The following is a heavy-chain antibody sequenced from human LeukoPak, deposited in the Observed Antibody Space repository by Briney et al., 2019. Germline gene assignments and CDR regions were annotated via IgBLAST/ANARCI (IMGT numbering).Heavy chain of an antibody. CDR2: IRPSGSPM. D-gene: IGHD6-13*01. J-gene: IGHJ4*02. V-gene: IGHV3-48*03. CDR3: ATKVPGTSHFAH. Sequence: GGSLRLSCAASGLSLSSYEMNWVRQAPGKGLEWISHIRPSGSPMYYADSVRGRFTISRDNAKKSLYLQMSSLRAEDTAVYYCATKVPGTSHFAHWGQGSLVTVSS. CDR1: GLSLSSYE.